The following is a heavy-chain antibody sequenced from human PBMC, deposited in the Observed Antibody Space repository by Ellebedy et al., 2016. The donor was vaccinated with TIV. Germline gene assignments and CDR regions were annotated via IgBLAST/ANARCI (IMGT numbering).Heavy chain of an antibody. CDR2: IKQDGSEK. D-gene: IGHD2-2*01. CDR1: GFTFSSYW. Sequence: GGSLRLXXAASGFTFSSYWMSWVRQAPGKGLEWVANIKQDGSEKYYVDSVKGRFTISRDNAKNSLYLQMNSLRAEDTAVYYCARYRVVGTFDIWGQGTMVTVSS. J-gene: IGHJ3*02. V-gene: IGHV3-7*03. CDR3: ARYRVVGTFDI.